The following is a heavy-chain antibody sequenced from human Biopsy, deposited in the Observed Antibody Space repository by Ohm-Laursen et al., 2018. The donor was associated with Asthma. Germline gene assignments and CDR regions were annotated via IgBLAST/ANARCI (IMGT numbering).Heavy chain of an antibody. CDR1: SGSGGYMRSGNYY. CDR2: IYYSGTT. J-gene: IGHJ6*02. V-gene: IGHV4-39*01. D-gene: IGHD6-13*01. Sequence: GTLSLTCSLSSGSGGYMRSGNYYWGWIRQPPGKGLEWIGSIYYSGTTYYTPSLESRVTVSANTSKNQFSLKLTSVTAADTAVYYCVRGSSSWHHGPFHYYYGLDVWGQGTTATVSS. CDR3: VRGSSSWHHGPFHYYYGLDV.